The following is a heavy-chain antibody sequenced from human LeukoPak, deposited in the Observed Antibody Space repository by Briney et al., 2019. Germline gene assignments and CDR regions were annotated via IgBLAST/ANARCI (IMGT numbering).Heavy chain of an antibody. Sequence: ASVKVSCKASGYTFTGYYMHWVRQAPGQGLEWMGWINPNSGGTNYAQKFQGRVTMTRDTSISTAYMELSRLRSDDTAVYYGARRSPFSYYYYGMDVWGQGTTVTVSS. CDR2: INPNSGGT. V-gene: IGHV1-2*02. CDR1: GYTFTGYY. CDR3: ARRSPFSYYYYGMDV. J-gene: IGHJ6*02.